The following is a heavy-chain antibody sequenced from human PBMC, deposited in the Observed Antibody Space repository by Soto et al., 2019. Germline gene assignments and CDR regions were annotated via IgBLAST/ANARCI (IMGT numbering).Heavy chain of an antibody. CDR3: TADTAMTNYGMDV. CDR2: IRSKTNSYAT. D-gene: IGHD5-18*01. CDR1: RFTFSGSA. J-gene: IGHJ6*02. V-gene: IGHV3-73*02. Sequence: EVHLVESGGGLVQPGGSLKLSCAASRFTFSGSAMHWVRQASGKGLEWVGRIRSKTNSYATAYAASVKGRFTISRDDSKNTAYLQMNSLKTEDTAVYYCTADTAMTNYGMDVWGQGTTVTVSS.